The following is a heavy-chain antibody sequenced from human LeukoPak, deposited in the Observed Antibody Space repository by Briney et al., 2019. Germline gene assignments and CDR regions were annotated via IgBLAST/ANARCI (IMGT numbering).Heavy chain of an antibody. V-gene: IGHV3-48*04. J-gene: IGHJ4*02. D-gene: IGHD4-17*01. CDR2: ISSSSSTI. CDR1: GFTFSSYT. CDR3: ARVGYGGNSG. Sequence: GGSLRLSCAASGFTFSSYTMNWVRQAPGKGLKWISYISSSSSTIYYADSVKGRFTISSDNAKNSLYLQMNSLRAEDTAVYYCARVGYGGNSGRGQGTLVTVSS.